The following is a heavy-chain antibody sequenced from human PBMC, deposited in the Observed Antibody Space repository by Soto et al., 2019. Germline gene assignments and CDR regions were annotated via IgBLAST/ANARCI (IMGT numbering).Heavy chain of an antibody. CDR1: GGSFSGYY. Sequence: PSETLSLTCAVDGGSFSGYYWSWIRQPPGKGLEWIGEINHSGSTNYNPSLKSRVTISVDTSKNQFSLKLSSVTAADTAVYYCARVARTPYCSSTSCYVLGAFDIWGQGTMVTVSS. V-gene: IGHV4-34*01. CDR2: INHSGST. J-gene: IGHJ3*02. D-gene: IGHD2-2*01. CDR3: ARVARTPYCSSTSCYVLGAFDI.